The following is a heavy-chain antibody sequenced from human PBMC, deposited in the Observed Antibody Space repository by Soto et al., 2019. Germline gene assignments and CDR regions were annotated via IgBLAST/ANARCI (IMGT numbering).Heavy chain of an antibody. CDR3: ARGSFSSSSSWFDP. V-gene: IGHV4-31*03. Sequence: KTSETLSLTCTVSGGSISSDANFWSWIRQLPGRGPEWIGYISYTGRTYYTPSLNSRLTISLDTSKNLFSLRLSAVTAADTAVYFCARGSFSSSSSWFDPWGQGTLVTVSS. CDR1: GGSISSDANF. CDR2: ISYTGRT. D-gene: IGHD6-6*01. J-gene: IGHJ5*02.